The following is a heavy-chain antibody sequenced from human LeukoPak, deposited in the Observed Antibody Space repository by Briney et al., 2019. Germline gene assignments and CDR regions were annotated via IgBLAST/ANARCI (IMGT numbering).Heavy chain of an antibody. CDR3: VRGSTLRHYQY. CDR1: GGXISSSPYY. CDR2: IYYSGST. Sequence: PSETLSLTCTVSGGXISSSPYYWGWIRRPPGKGLEWNGSIYYSGSTYYNPSLKSRVTVSVDTSKNQFSLKLSSVTAADTAVYYCVRGSTLRHYQYWGQGTLVTVSS. V-gene: IGHV4-39*01. D-gene: IGHD3-16*01. J-gene: IGHJ4*02.